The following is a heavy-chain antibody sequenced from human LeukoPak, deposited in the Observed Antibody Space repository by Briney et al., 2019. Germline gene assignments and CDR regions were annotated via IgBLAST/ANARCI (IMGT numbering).Heavy chain of an antibody. V-gene: IGHV4-59*08. Sequence: SETLSLTCTVSGGSISGYYWSWIRQPPGKGLEWIGYIYYSGSTNYNPSLKSRVTISVDTSKNQFSLKLSSVTAADTAVYYCARTGDDCSGGSCYLDYWGQGTLVTVSS. CDR2: IYYSGST. CDR1: GGSISGYY. CDR3: ARTGDDCSGGSCYLDY. J-gene: IGHJ4*02. D-gene: IGHD2-15*01.